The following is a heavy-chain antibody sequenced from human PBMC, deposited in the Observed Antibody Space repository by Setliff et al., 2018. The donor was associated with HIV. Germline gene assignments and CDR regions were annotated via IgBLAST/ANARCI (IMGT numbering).Heavy chain of an antibody. V-gene: IGHV4-31*03. CDR1: GGSISSTNSY. J-gene: IGHJ4*02. Sequence: SETLSLTCTVSGGSISSTNSYWGWIRQHPGKGLEWIGYIYNSGGTYYNPSLKSRITMSIDTSKNQFSLKLNSVTAADTAVYFCARASRWGSIPFDYWGQGTLVTVSS. CDR3: ARASRWGSIPFDY. D-gene: IGHD2-21*01. CDR2: IYNSGGT.